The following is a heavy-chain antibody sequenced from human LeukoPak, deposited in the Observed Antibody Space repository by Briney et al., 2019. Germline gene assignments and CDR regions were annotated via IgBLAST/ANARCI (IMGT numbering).Heavy chain of an antibody. D-gene: IGHD6-19*01. CDR2: IDHSESA. Sequence: SETLSLSCSVYGGSFSGYYWTWIRQPPGKGLEWIGEIDHSESANHSPSLKSRLTMSVDTSKSQFSLRLNSVTAADTATYYCARRYSSGFYYFDYWGQGALVTVSS. V-gene: IGHV4-34*01. J-gene: IGHJ4*02. CDR1: GGSFSGYY. CDR3: ARRYSSGFYYFDY.